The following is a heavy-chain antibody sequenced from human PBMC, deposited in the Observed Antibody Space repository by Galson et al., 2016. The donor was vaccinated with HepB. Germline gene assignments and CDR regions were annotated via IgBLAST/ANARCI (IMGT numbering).Heavy chain of an antibody. CDR3: ARAAATGGYDFDY. CDR1: AFTFGSYS. J-gene: IGHJ4*02. Sequence: SLRLSCAASAFTFGSYSMNWVRQAPGEGLEWVSSVSSSSSYIYYADSVKGRFTISRGNAKNSLYLQMNSLRAEDTAVYYCARAAATGGYDFDYWGQGTLVTVSS. D-gene: IGHD5-12*01. V-gene: IGHV3-21*01. CDR2: VSSSSSYI.